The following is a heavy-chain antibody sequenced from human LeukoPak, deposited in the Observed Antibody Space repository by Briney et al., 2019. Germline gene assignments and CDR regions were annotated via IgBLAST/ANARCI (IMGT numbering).Heavy chain of an antibody. Sequence: GGSLRLSCAASGFTVSSNYMSWVRQAPGKGLVWVSRINSGGRSTSYADSVKGRFTISRDNAKNTLYLQMNSLRAEGTAVYYCARDIGATNWFDPWGQGTLVTVSS. J-gene: IGHJ5*02. V-gene: IGHV3-74*01. D-gene: IGHD1-26*01. CDR2: INSGGRST. CDR3: ARDIGATNWFDP. CDR1: GFTVSSNY.